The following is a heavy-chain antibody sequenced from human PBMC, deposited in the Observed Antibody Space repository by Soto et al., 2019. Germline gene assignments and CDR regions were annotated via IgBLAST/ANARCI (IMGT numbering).Heavy chain of an antibody. Sequence: QTLSLTCVTPGGTFCSTSAAWTWIRQSPSRGLEWVGRTYYRSKWYNYYAVSVKGRIIINSDTSKNQFSLQLNSVTPDDTAVYYCARDSSGYGPVDYWGQGTLVTVSS. D-gene: IGHD5-12*01. V-gene: IGHV6-1*01. J-gene: IGHJ4*02. CDR2: TYYRSKWYN. CDR1: GGTFCSTSAA. CDR3: ARDSSGYGPVDY.